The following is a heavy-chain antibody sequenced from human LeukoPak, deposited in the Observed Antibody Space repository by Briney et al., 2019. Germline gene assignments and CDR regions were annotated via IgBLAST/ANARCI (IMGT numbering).Heavy chain of an antibody. J-gene: IGHJ4*02. CDR3: ARDRDSVVPAATLDY. V-gene: IGHV4-4*07. CDR1: GGSISSHY. CDR2: IYTSGST. D-gene: IGHD2-2*01. Sequence: PSETLSLTCTVSGGSISSHYWSWIRQPAGKGLEWIGRIYTSGSTDYNPSLKSRVTMSVDTSKNQFSLKLSSVTAADTAVYYCARDRDSVVPAATLDYWGQGTLVTVSS.